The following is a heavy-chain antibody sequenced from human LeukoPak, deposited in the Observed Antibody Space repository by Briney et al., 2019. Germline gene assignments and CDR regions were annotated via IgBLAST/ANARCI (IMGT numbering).Heavy chain of an antibody. J-gene: IGHJ3*02. Sequence: SETLSLTCAVSGYSISSGYYWGWIRQPPGKWLEWIGSVYHSGSTYYNPSLKSRVTMSVDTSKNQFSLKLSSVTAADTAVYYCARHQWELGAFDIWGQGTMVTVFS. CDR1: GYSISSGYY. V-gene: IGHV4-38-2*01. CDR2: VYHSGST. CDR3: ARHQWELGAFDI. D-gene: IGHD1-26*01.